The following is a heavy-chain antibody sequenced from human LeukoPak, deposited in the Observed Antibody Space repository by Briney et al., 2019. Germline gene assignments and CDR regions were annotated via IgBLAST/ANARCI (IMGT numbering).Heavy chain of an antibody. CDR3: AKGDGHLNLRFDY. Sequence: PGGSLRLSCGASGFTFSTYGMHWVRQAPGKGLEWVAVIWYDGSDKYYADSVKGRFTISRDNSKNTLYLQTNSLRVEDTAVYYCAKGDGHLNLRFDYWGQGTLVTVSS. D-gene: IGHD2-21*02. CDR2: IWYDGSDK. J-gene: IGHJ4*02. CDR1: GFTFSTYG. V-gene: IGHV3-33*06.